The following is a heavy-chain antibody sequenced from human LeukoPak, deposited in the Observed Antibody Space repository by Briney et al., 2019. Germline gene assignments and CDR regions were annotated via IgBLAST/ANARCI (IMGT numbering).Heavy chain of an antibody. V-gene: IGHV1-69*13. CDR1: GGTFSN. J-gene: IGHJ4*02. D-gene: IGHD3-22*01. CDR3: ARQWPKSSGYYLFGY. CDR2: IIPIFGTA. Sequence: SVKVSCKTSGGTFSNINWVRQAPGQGLEWMGGIIPIFGTANYAQKFQGRVTITADESTSTAYMELRGLTSEDTAVYYCARQWPKSSGYYLFGYWGQGTLVTVSS.